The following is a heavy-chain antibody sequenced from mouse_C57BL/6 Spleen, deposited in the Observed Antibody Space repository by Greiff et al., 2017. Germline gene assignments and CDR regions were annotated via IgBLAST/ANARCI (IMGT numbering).Heavy chain of an antibody. CDR2: ISYDGSN. J-gene: IGHJ2*01. Sequence: EVKLMESGPGLVKPSQSLSLTCSVTGYSITSGYYWNWIRQFPGNKLEWMGYISYDGSNNYNPYLKNRISITRDTSKNQFFLKLNSVTTEDTATXYCAREDGTFFAYWGQGTPLTVSS. D-gene: IGHD2-1*01. CDR1: GYSITSGYY. CDR3: AREDGTFFAY. V-gene: IGHV3-6*01.